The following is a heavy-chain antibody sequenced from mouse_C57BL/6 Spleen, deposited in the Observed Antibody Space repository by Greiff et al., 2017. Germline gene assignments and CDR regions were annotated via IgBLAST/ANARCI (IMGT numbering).Heavy chain of an antibody. Sequence: VQLQQPGAELVRPGSSVKLSCKASGYTFTSYWMEWVKQRPGQGLEWIGNIYPSDSETHYNQKFKDKATLTVDKSSSTAYMQLSSLTSEDSAVYYCARTLYGSSPWFAYWGQGTLVTVSA. CDR3: ARTLYGSSPWFAY. J-gene: IGHJ3*01. CDR2: IYPSDSET. V-gene: IGHV1-61*01. D-gene: IGHD1-1*01. CDR1: GYTFTSYW.